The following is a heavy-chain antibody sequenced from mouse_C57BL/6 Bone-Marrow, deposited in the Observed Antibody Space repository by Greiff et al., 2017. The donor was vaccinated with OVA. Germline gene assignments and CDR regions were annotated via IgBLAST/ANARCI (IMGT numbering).Heavy chain of an antibody. V-gene: IGHV3-1*01. CDR1: GYSITSGYD. Sequence: EVQLQQSGPGMVKPSQSLSLTCTVTGYSITSGYDWHWIRHFPGNKLEWMGYISYSGSTNYNPSLKSRISITHDTSKNHFFLKLNSVTTEDTATYYCARRDYYGSSPWYFDVWGTGTTVTVSS. CDR3: ARRDYYGSSPWYFDV. D-gene: IGHD1-1*01. J-gene: IGHJ1*03. CDR2: ISYSGST.